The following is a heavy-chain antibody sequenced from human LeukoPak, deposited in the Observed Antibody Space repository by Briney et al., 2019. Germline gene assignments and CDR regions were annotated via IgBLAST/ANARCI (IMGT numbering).Heavy chain of an antibody. D-gene: IGHD6-13*01. CDR1: GGSINSGDYY. CDR2: IYYSGST. Sequence: SETLSLTCTVSGGSINSGDYYWVWIRQPPGKGLEWIGSIYYSGSTSYNPSLKSRVTMTVDTSKNQFSLKLSSVTAADTAVYYCARDVVAAAGSWDYWGQGTLVTVSS. J-gene: IGHJ4*02. CDR3: ARDVVAAAGSWDY. V-gene: IGHV4-39*07.